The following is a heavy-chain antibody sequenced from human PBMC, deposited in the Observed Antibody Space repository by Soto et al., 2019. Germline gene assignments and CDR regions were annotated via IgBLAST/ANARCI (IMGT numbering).Heavy chain of an antibody. D-gene: IGHD2-21*02. V-gene: IGHV4-59*01. CDR3: ARSEVVTATTNFDY. CDR2: IYYSGST. CDR1: GGSISSYY. Sequence: SETLSLTCTVSGGSISSYYWSWIRQPPGKGLEWIGYIYYSGSTNYNPSLKSRVTISVDTSKNQFSLKLSSVTAADTAVYYCARSEVVTATTNFDYWGQGTLVTVPQ. J-gene: IGHJ4*02.